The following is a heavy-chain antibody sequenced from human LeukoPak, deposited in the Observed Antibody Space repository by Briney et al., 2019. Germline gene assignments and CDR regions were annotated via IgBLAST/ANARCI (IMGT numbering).Heavy chain of an antibody. CDR3: ARVRGYSGYVGYYYYGMDV. Sequence: AASVKVSCKASGGTFSSYAISWVRQAPGQGLEWIGGIIPIFGTANYAQKFQGRVTITADESTSTAYMELSSLRSEDTAVYYCARVRGYSGYVGYYYYGMDVWGQGTTVTVSS. D-gene: IGHD5-12*01. CDR2: IIPIFGTA. V-gene: IGHV1-69*13. CDR1: GGTFSSYA. J-gene: IGHJ6*02.